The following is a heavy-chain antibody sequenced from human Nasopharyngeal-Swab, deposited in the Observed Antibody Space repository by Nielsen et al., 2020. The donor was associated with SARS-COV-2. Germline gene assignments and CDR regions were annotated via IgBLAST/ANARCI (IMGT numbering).Heavy chain of an antibody. V-gene: IGHV3-74*01. CDR1: GFTFSSYW. J-gene: IGHJ4*02. D-gene: IGHD2-21*02. Sequence: GGSLRLSCAASGFTFSSYWIHWVRQAPGKGLVWVPRLYTDGITANDADSVKGRFTISRDNANNTVYLQMNSLRAEDTAVYYCTRGCGGDCHGIDYWGRGTLVTVSS. CDR2: LYTDGITA. CDR3: TRGCGGDCHGIDY.